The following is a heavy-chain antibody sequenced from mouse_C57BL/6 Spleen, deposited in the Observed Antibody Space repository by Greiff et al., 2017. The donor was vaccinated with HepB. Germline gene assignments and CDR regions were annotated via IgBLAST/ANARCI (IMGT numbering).Heavy chain of an antibody. Sequence: EVQLVESGAELVRPGSSVKMSCKTSGYTFTSYGINWVKQRPGQGLEWIGYIYIGNGYTEYNEKFKGKATLTSDTSSSTAYMQLSSLTSEDSAIYCCARRYYGSSPHYAMDYWGQGTSVTVSS. J-gene: IGHJ4*01. D-gene: IGHD1-1*01. CDR1: GYTFTSYG. CDR2: IYIGNGYT. V-gene: IGHV1-58*01. CDR3: ARRYYGSSPHYAMDY.